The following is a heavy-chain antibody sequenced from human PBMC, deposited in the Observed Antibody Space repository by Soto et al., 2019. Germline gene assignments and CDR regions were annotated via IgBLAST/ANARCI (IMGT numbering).Heavy chain of an antibody. V-gene: IGHV1-3*01. CDR3: ARGALWFGEFADI. Sequence: QVQLVQSGAEVKKPGASVKVSCEASGYTFTSYAMHWVRQAPGQRLEWMGWINAGNGNTKYSQKFQGRVTITRDTSASTAYMELSSLRSEDTAVYYCARGALWFGEFADIWGQGTMVTVSS. CDR2: INAGNGNT. CDR1: GYTFTSYA. J-gene: IGHJ3*02. D-gene: IGHD3-10*01.